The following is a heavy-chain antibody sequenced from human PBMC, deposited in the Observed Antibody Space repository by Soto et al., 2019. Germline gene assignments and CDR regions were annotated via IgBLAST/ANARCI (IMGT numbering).Heavy chain of an antibody. CDR3: ASHLYGPYAVDV. D-gene: IGHD4-17*01. CDR1: GGSIKSFY. V-gene: IGHV4-59*12. J-gene: IGHJ6*02. CDR2: FYYIGGT. Sequence: QVQLQESGPGLVKPSETLSLNCTVSGGSIKSFYWSWIRQPPGMGLERIGYFYYIGGTTYNPSLTSRVTISLDTPKTQFSLKLSSVTAADAAVYYCASHLYGPYAVDVWGQGTTVTVSS.